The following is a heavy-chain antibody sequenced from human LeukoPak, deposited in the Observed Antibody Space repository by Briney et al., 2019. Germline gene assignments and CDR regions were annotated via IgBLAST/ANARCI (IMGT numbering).Heavy chain of an antibody. V-gene: IGHV3-30*18. CDR3: AKDGVGESYYMDV. CDR2: ISYDGSNK. D-gene: IGHD3-16*01. CDR1: GFTFSSYG. J-gene: IGHJ6*03. Sequence: HPGGSLRLSCAASGFTFSSYGMHWVRQAPGKGLEWVAVISYDGSNKYYADSVKGRFTISRDNSKNTLYLQMNSLRAEDTAVYYCAKDGVGESYYMDVWGKGTTVTVSS.